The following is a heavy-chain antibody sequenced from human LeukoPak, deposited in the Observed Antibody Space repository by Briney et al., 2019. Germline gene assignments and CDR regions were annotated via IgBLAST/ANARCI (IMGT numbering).Heavy chain of an antibody. J-gene: IGHJ4*02. CDR3: AKDPRGYSSGY. D-gene: IGHD6-25*01. CDR2: ISGSGGST. Sequence: GGSLRLSCAASGFTFSSYAMSWVRQAPGKGLEWVSAISGSGGSTYYADSVKGRFTISRDNSKNTPYLQINSLRAEDTAVYYCAKDPRGYSSGYWGQGTLVTVSS. CDR1: GFTFSSYA. V-gene: IGHV3-23*01.